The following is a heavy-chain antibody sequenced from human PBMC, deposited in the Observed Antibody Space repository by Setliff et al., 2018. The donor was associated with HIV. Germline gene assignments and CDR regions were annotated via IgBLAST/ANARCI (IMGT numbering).Heavy chain of an antibody. CDR3: ARGIYTGYDHFDY. V-gene: IGHV3-30-3*01. CDR1: GFTFSSYV. CDR2: MSTGGDIK. Sequence: SLRLSCAATGFTFSSYVLHWVRQAPGKGLEWVAVMSTGGDIKIYADSVKGRFTISRDNAKNSLYLQMSSLRAEDTAVHYCARGIYTGYDHFDYWGQGTLVTVSS. J-gene: IGHJ4*02. D-gene: IGHD5-12*01.